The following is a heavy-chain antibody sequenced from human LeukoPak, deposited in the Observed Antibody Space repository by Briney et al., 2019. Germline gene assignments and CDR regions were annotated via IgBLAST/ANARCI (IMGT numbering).Heavy chain of an antibody. J-gene: IGHJ4*02. CDR1: GGTFSSYA. D-gene: IGHD6-13*01. CDR2: IIPIFGTA. Sequence: SVKVSCKASGGTFSSYAITWVRPAPGQGLEWMGRIIPIFGTAHYAQKYQGRVTITTDESTRTAYMELSSLRSEDTALYYCARERPPGDSSSWFLEGYFDIWGQGSLVIVSS. V-gene: IGHV1-69*05. CDR3: ARERPPGDSSSWFLEGYFDI.